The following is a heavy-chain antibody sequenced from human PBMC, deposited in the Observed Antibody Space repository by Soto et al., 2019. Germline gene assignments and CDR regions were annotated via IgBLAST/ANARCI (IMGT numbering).Heavy chain of an antibody. J-gene: IGHJ6*02. V-gene: IGHV3-21*01. CDR1: GFTFSSYS. Sequence: GGSLRLSCAASGFTFSSYSMNWVRQAPGKGLEWVSSISSSSSYIYYADSVKGRFTISRDNAKNSLYLQMNSLRAEDTAVYYWARDLYTAMVTYYYYYGMDVWGQGTLVTVSS. CDR3: ARDLYTAMVTYYYYYGMDV. CDR2: ISSSSSYI. D-gene: IGHD5-18*01.